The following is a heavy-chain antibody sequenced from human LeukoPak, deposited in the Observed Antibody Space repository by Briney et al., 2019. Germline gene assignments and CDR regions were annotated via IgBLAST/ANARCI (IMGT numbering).Heavy chain of an antibody. Sequence: SVKVSCKASGGTFSSYAISWVRQAPGQGLEWMGGIIPIFGTANYAQKFRGRVTIITDESTSTSYMELSSLRSEDTAVYYCATNYGSGSFLRPWGYWGQGTLVTVSS. V-gene: IGHV1-69*05. CDR1: GGTFSSYA. D-gene: IGHD3-10*01. CDR3: ATNYGSGSFLRPWGY. J-gene: IGHJ4*02. CDR2: IIPIFGTA.